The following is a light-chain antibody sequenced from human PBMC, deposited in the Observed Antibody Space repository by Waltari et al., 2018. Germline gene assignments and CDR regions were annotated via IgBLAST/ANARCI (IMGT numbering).Light chain of an antibody. V-gene: IGKV1-39*01. Sequence: QLPHSPSSLSSSVGDIVTITCRASQSISSYLNWDQQKPGKAPKLLIYAASSLQSVVPSRFSGSGSGTDFTLTISSLQPEDFATYYCQQSYSTPITFGQGTRLEIK. CDR2: AAS. J-gene: IGKJ5*01. CDR1: QSISSY. CDR3: QQSYSTPIT.